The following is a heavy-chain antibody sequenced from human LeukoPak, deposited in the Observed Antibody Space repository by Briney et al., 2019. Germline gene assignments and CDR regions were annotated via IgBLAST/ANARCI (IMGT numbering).Heavy chain of an antibody. D-gene: IGHD3-3*01. CDR3: AGGGAGREITIFGVVTPYYYYYYMDV. J-gene: IGHJ6*03. V-gene: IGHV1-69*05. CDR1: GGTFSSYA. CDR2: IIPIFGTA. Sequence: ASVKVSCKASGGTFSSYAISWVRQAPGQGLEWMGGIIPIFGTANYAQKFQGRVTITRNTSISTAYMELSSLRSEDTAVYYCAGGGAGREITIFGVVTPYYYYYYMDVWGKGTTVTVSS.